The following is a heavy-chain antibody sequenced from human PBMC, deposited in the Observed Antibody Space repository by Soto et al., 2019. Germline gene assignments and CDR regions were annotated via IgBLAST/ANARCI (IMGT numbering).Heavy chain of an antibody. Sequence: SETLSLTCTVSGGSISSYYWSWIRQSAGQGLEWIGRIYPGGSTNYNPSLKSRVTMSADTSKNQFSLRLTSVTAADAAVYYCARANVGPPGGGSWIMPFDFWGQGTLVTVSS. CDR2: IYPGGST. CDR3: ARANVGPPGGGSWIMPFDF. CDR1: GGSISSYY. D-gene: IGHD2-15*01. J-gene: IGHJ4*02. V-gene: IGHV4-4*07.